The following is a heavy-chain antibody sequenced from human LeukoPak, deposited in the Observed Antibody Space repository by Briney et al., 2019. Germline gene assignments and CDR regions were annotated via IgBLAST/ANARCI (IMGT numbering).Heavy chain of an antibody. CDR1: GGSISSYY. CDR3: ARVGYYYDSSGYYYRRPSGLPHFDY. CDR2: INHSGST. Sequence: PSETLSLTCTVSGGSISSYYWSWIRQPPGKGLEWIGEINHSGSTNYNPSLKSRVTISVDTSKNQFSLKLSSVTAADTAVYYCARVGYYYDSSGYYYRRPSGLPHFDYWGQGTLVTVSS. V-gene: IGHV4-34*01. J-gene: IGHJ4*02. D-gene: IGHD3-22*01.